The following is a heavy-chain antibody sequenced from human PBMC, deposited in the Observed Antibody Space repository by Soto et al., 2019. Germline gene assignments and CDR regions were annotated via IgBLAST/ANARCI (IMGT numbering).Heavy chain of an antibody. Sequence: QVQLVESGGGVVQPGRSLRLSCAASGFTFSSYGMHWVRQAPGKGLEWVAVIWYDGSNKYYADSVKGRFTISRDNSKNTLYLQMYSLRAEDTAVYYCARDAFYYDSSGFPTYYFDYWGQGTLVTVSS. CDR3: ARDAFYYDSSGFPTYYFDY. D-gene: IGHD3-22*01. CDR2: IWYDGSNK. CDR1: GFTFSSYG. V-gene: IGHV3-33*01. J-gene: IGHJ4*02.